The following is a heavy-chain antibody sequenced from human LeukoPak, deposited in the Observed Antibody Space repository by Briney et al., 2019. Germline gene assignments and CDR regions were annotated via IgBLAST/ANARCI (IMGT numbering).Heavy chain of an antibody. D-gene: IGHD2-2*01. CDR1: GYTFTGYY. J-gene: IGHJ6*03. Sequence: ASVKVSCKASGYTFTGYYMHWVRQAPGQGLEWMGWINPNSGGTNYAQKFQGRVTMTRDTSISTAYMELSRLRSDDTAVYYCARHNVVVPAAQRPTSYYYYMDVWGKGTTVTVSS. CDR3: ARHNVVVPAAQRPTSYYYYMDV. V-gene: IGHV1-2*02. CDR2: INPNSGGT.